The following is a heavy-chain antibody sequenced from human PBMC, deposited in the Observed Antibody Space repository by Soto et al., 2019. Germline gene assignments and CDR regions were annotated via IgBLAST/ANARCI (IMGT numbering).Heavy chain of an antibody. V-gene: IGHV4-59*01. D-gene: IGHD5-12*01. Sequence: PSETLSLTCTVSGGSISSYYWSWIRQPPGKGLEWIGYIYYSGSTNYSPSLKSRVTISIDTSKNQFSLRLTSVTAADTAVYYCARVGQGRDGYNFDYWGPGILVTVSS. J-gene: IGHJ4*02. CDR1: GGSISSYY. CDR2: IYYSGST. CDR3: ARVGQGRDGYNFDY.